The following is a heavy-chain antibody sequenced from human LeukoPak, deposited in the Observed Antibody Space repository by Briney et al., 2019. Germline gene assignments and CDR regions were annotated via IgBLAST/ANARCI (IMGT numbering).Heavy chain of an antibody. CDR3: AKGARYGSGSYYYYYYMDV. D-gene: IGHD3-10*01. Sequence: GGSLRLSCAASGFTFSSYEMNWVRQAPGKGLEWVAFIRYDGSNKYYADSVKGRFTISRDNSKNTLYLQMNSLRAEDTAVYYCAKGARYGSGSYYYYYYMDVWGKGTTVTISS. CDR2: IRYDGSNK. V-gene: IGHV3-30*02. J-gene: IGHJ6*03. CDR1: GFTFSSYE.